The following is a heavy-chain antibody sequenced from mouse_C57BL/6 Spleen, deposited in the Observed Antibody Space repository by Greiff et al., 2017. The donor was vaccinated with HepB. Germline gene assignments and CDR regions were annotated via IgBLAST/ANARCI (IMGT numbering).Heavy chain of an antibody. V-gene: IGHV1-69*01. J-gene: IGHJ3*01. D-gene: IGHD2-4*01. CDR1: GYTFTSYW. Sequence: QVHVKQPGAELVMPGASVKLSCKASGYTFTSYWMHWVKQRPGQGLEWIGEIDPSDSYTNYNQKFKGKSTLTVDKSSSTAYMQLSSLTSEDSAVYYCARSFYYDYGGVFAYWGQGTLVTVSA. CDR2: IDPSDSYT. CDR3: ARSFYYDYGGVFAY.